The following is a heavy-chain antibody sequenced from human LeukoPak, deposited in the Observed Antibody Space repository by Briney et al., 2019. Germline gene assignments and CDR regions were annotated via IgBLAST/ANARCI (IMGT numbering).Heavy chain of an antibody. CDR1: GGSITDYY. J-gene: IGHJ2*01. Sequence: SETLSLTCTVSGGSITDYYWGWLRQPPGKGLEWIGYDYYSGSSNYNPSLKSRVTISVDTSKNQFSLKMSSVTAADTAVYYCARDERQRGTVWWYFDLWGRGTLVTVSS. CDR2: DYYSGSS. CDR3: ARDERQRGTVWWYFDL. D-gene: IGHD2-15*01. V-gene: IGHV4-59*01.